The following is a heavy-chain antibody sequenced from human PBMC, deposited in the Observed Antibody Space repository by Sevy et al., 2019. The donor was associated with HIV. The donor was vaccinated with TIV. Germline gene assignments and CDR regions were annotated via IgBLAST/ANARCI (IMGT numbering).Heavy chain of an antibody. V-gene: IGHV3-49*03. J-gene: IGHJ4*02. CDR2: IRSKDYGGAT. CDR1: GFTFGDYA. D-gene: IGHD3-22*01. Sequence: GGSLRLSCTGSGFTFGDYAMSWFRQAPGMGLEWVGFIRSKDYGGATEYAASVKGRFTISRDDSKSIADLQMNSLKTEDTAVYSCTRGYYYDSSGYSDYWGQRTLVTVSS. CDR3: TRGYYYDSSGYSDY.